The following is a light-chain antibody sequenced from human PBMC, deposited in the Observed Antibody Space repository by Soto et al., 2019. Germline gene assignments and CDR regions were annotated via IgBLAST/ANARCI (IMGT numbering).Light chain of an antibody. Sequence: QAVVTQEPSLTVSPGGTVTLTCASSTGAVTSGNYASWFQQFPGQPPRTLIYTTNTRHSWTPARFSGSLLGGRAALTLSGAQPEDEAEYYCLLYYGGAHLVFGGGTKVTVL. J-gene: IGLJ3*02. V-gene: IGLV7-43*01. CDR1: TGAVTSGNY. CDR2: TTN. CDR3: LLYYGGAHLV.